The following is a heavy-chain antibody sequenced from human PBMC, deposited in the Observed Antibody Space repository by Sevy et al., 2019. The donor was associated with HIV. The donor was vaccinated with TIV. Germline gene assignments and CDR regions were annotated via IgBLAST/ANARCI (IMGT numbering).Heavy chain of an antibody. CDR1: GYRLSELS. CDR2: FDPEDGEI. Sequence: ASVKVSCKISGYRLSELSMHWVRQAPGKGLEWMGRFDPEDGEIIYAQKFQGRVTVTEDTSTDTAYMELSRLRSEDTAVYYCATGRDYYDENSGYFDYWGPGTLVTVSS. V-gene: IGHV1-24*01. J-gene: IGHJ4*02. CDR3: ATGRDYYDENSGYFDY. D-gene: IGHD3-22*01.